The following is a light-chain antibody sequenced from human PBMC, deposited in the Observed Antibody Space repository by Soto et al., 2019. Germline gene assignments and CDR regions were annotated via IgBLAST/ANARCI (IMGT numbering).Light chain of an antibody. Sequence: QSVLTQPPSASGTPGQRVTISCSGSSSNIGSNTVSWHQQVPGTAPKLLIYSNNQRPSGVPDRFSGSKSGTSASLATSGLQSEDEADYYCAAWDDSLNALVFGTGTKVTVL. J-gene: IGLJ1*01. V-gene: IGLV1-44*01. CDR2: SNN. CDR1: SSNIGSNT. CDR3: AAWDDSLNALV.